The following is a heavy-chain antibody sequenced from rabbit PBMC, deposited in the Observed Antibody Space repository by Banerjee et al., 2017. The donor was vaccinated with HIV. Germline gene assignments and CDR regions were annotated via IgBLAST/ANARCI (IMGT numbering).Heavy chain of an antibody. J-gene: IGHJ4*01. Sequence: QEQLVESGGGLVKPEGSLTLTCKASGFDLSSYYFICWVRQAPGKGLEWIACIYTSSGSTYYASWAKGRFTISKTSLTTVTLQMTSLTAADTATYFCARDVVAGDGYALWGPGTLVTVS. V-gene: IGHV1S45*01. D-gene: IGHD6-1*01. CDR3: ARDVVAGDGYAL. CDR1: GFDLSSYYF. CDR2: IYTSSGST.